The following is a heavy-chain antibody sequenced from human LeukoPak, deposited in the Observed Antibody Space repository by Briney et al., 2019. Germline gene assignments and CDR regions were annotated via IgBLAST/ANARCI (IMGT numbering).Heavy chain of an antibody. CDR2: ISYDGSNK. D-gene: IGHD6-19*01. CDR1: GFTFSSYA. V-gene: IGHV3-30-3*01. CDR3: ARDLDSSGCFDY. Sequence: GGSLRLSCAASGFTFSSYAMHWVRQAPGEGLEWVAVISYDGSNKYYADSVKGRFTISRDNSKNTLYLQMNSLRAEDTAVYYCARDLDSSGCFDYWGQGTLVTVSS. J-gene: IGHJ4*02.